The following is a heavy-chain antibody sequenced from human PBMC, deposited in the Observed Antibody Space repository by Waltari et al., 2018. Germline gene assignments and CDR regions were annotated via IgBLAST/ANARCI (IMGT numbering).Heavy chain of an antibody. CDR3: ARLYYYGSGSYYYYYMDV. CDR2: IKQDGSEK. V-gene: IGHV3-7*01. D-gene: IGHD3-10*01. CDR1: GFTFSSYW. Sequence: EVQLVESGGGLVQPGGSLRLSCAASGFTFSSYWMSWVRQAPGKGLEWVAKIKQDGSEKYYVDAVKGRFTISRDNAKNSLYLQMNSLRAEDTAVYYCARLYYYGSGSYYYYYMDVWGKGTTVTVSS. J-gene: IGHJ6*03.